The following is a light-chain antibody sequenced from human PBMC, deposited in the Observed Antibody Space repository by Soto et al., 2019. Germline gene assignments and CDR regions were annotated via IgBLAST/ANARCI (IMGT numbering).Light chain of an antibody. J-gene: IGKJ4*01. CDR2: STS. CDR3: QQYHTSPSLT. CDR1: QSVSSSH. Sequence: EIVLTQSPGTLSLSPGERATLSCRASQSVSSSHVAWYQQKPGQAPRLLIYSTSRRATGIPARFSGSGSGTDFTLTISSLEPEDFAVYYCQQYHTSPSLTFGGGTKVDIK. V-gene: IGKV3-20*01.